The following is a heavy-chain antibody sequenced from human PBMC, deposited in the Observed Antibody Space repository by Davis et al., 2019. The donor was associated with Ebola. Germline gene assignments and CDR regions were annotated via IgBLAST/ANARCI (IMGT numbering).Heavy chain of an antibody. D-gene: IGHD1-20*01. Sequence: PGGSLRLSCKDSGNSFTSHWIGCVRQMPGQGLEWMGIIYTGDSDTRYSPSFRGQVTISAGKAIKTAFLQWTSLKASDTAMYYCARLRRTITGMGDAFDIWGQGTMVTVSS. CDR1: GNSFTSHW. V-gene: IGHV5-51*01. CDR3: ARLRRTITGMGDAFDI. CDR2: IYTGDSDT. J-gene: IGHJ3*02.